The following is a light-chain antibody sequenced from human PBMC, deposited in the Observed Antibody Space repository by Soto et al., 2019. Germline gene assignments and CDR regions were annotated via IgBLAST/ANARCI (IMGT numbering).Light chain of an antibody. CDR1: QDISRS. Sequence: DIQMTQSPSSLPASVGDRLTITCQARQDISRSLDWFQQKPGKPPRLLIYDGYNLQTGVSSKFSGRGSGTDFTLSISRVQPAQFATYYCQQHVNLTFTFG. CDR3: QQHVNLTFT. J-gene: IGKJ3*01. V-gene: IGKV1-33*01. CDR2: DGY.